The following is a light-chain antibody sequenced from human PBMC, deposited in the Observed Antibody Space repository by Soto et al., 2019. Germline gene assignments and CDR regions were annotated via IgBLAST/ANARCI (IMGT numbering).Light chain of an antibody. CDR3: YSYTTSSTYV. Sequence: QSVLNQPASVSGSPGQSITISCTGTSSVVGAYNYVSWYQQHPAKIPKLMIYHVSNRPSGVSDRFSGSKSGNTASLTISGLQAEDEADYYCYSYTTSSTYVFGTGTKVTVL. CDR2: HVS. J-gene: IGLJ1*01. CDR1: SSVVGAYNY. V-gene: IGLV2-14*01.